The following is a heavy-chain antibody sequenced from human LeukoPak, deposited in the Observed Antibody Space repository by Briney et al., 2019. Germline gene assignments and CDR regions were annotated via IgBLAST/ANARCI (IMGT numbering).Heavy chain of an antibody. J-gene: IGHJ4*02. Sequence: SETLSLTYTVSGGSISSYYWSWIRQPAGEGLEWIGRIYASGSTNYNPSLKSRVTMSVDTSKNQFSLKVRSVTAADTAVYYCAREPITMIATFGYWGQGTLVTVSS. CDR1: GGSISSYY. CDR2: IYASGST. CDR3: AREPITMIATFGY. V-gene: IGHV4-4*07. D-gene: IGHD3-22*01.